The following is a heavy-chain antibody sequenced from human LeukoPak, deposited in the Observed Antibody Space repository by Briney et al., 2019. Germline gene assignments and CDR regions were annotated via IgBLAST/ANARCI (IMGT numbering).Heavy chain of an antibody. CDR1: GFTFSSYG. CDR3: AKDVYAQWLGRIDY. Sequence: GGSLRLSCAASGFTFSSYGMHWVSQAPGKGLEWVAVISYDGSNKYYADSVKGRFTISRDKSKNTLYLQMNSLRPEDTAVYYCAKDVYAQWLGRIDYWGQGTLVTVSS. CDR2: ISYDGSNK. V-gene: IGHV3-30*18. D-gene: IGHD6-19*01. J-gene: IGHJ4*02.